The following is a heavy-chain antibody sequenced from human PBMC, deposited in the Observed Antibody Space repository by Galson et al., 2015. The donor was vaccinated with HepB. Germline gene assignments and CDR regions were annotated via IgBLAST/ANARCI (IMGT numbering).Heavy chain of an antibody. Sequence: LRLSCAASGFTFRTSAMSWVRQAPGQGLEWVSMISSSGTTYDADDVKGRFTISRDNSKNRLYIQMNSLRADDTAIYYCAKDFRSRGNYGGGPFDVWGQGTMVTVSS. J-gene: IGHJ3*01. D-gene: IGHD4-23*01. CDR3: AKDFRSRGNYGGGPFDV. V-gene: IGHV3-23*01. CDR1: GFTFRTSA. CDR2: ISSSGTT.